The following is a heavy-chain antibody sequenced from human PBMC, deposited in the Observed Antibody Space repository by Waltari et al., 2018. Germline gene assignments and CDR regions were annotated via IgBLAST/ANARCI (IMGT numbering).Heavy chain of an antibody. D-gene: IGHD1-26*01. CDR3: ARGTLPDY. Sequence: EVQLVESGGGLVQPGGSLRLSCAASGFTFSGYWMSWVRQAPGKGLEWVANIKQDGSEKYYVDSVKGRFTISRDNAKNSLYLQMNSLRAEDTAVYYCARGTLPDYWGQGTLVTVSS. CDR2: IKQDGSEK. J-gene: IGHJ4*02. V-gene: IGHV3-7*01. CDR1: GFTFSGYW.